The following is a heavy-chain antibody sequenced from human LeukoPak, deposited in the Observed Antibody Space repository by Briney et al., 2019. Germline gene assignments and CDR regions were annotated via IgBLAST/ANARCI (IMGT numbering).Heavy chain of an antibody. CDR2: ISGSGGST. D-gene: IGHD3-10*01. J-gene: IGHJ3*02. CDR3: AKDRGTYYYSAFDI. V-gene: IGHV3-23*01. Sequence: GGSLRLSCAASGFTFSGFAMSWVRRTPGKGLEWVSGISGSGGSTYYADSVKGRFTISRDNSKNTLYLQMNSLRAEDTAVYYCAKDRGTYYYSAFDIWGQGTMVTVSS. CDR1: GFTFSGFA.